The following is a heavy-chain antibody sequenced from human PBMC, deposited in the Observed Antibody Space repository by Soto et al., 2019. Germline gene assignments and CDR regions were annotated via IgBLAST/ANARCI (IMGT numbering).Heavy chain of an antibody. J-gene: IGHJ3*02. CDR3: ASDRRGNYDDSSGYYHGRNAFDI. Sequence: ASVKVSCKASGYTFSNYGIAWVRQAPGQGLEWMGWISTYNGDTHYAQGLQGRVTITADKSTSTAYMELSSLRSEDTAVYYCASDRRGNYDDSSGYYHGRNAFDIWGQGTMVTVSS. CDR1: GYTFSNYG. CDR2: ISTYNGDT. D-gene: IGHD3-22*01. V-gene: IGHV1-18*04.